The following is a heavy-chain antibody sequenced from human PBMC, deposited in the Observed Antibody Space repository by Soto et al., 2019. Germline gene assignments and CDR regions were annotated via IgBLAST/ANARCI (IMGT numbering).Heavy chain of an antibody. CDR3: AKGLFDYGTSAQQKNYFDY. Sequence: QVQLVESGGGVVQPGRSLRLSCAASGFIFSTYGMHWVRQAPGKGLEWVAVLSNDGIRKYYGDSVKGRFTISRDNSKDTLFLQMNSLRAEDTAVYYCAKGLFDYGTSAQQKNYFDYWGQGTLVAVSS. CDR1: GFIFSTYG. CDR2: LSNDGIRK. D-gene: IGHD3-10*01. J-gene: IGHJ4*02. V-gene: IGHV3-30*18.